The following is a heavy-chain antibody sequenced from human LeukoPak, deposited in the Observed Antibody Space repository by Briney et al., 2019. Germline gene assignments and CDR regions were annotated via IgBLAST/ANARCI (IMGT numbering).Heavy chain of an antibody. CDR1: VYAFSNYG. D-gene: IGHD4-23*01. CDR2: ISTFNGNT. Sequence: ASVKVSCKSSVYAFSNYGLAGLRRAPGQGLQWLGWISTFNGNTNHAQILQDRVTMTTDTSTNTAYLELRSLRSDDTAVYYCARRHLIGNGYFDHWGQGTLVTVSS. J-gene: IGHJ4*02. CDR3: ARRHLIGNGYFDH. V-gene: IGHV1-18*01.